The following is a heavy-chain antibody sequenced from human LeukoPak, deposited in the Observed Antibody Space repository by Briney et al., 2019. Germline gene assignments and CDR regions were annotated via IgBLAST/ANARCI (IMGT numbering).Heavy chain of an antibody. D-gene: IGHD6-19*01. CDR1: GYTFTGYY. CDR2: INPNSGDT. CDR3: ARDKSGSSGWYSYFDY. Sequence: ASVKVSCKASGYTFTGYYMHWVRQAPGQGLEWMGWINPNSGDTNCAQKFQGRVTMTRDTSISTAYMELSRLRSDDTAVYYCARDKSGSSGWYSYFDYWGQGTLVTVSS. J-gene: IGHJ4*02. V-gene: IGHV1-2*02.